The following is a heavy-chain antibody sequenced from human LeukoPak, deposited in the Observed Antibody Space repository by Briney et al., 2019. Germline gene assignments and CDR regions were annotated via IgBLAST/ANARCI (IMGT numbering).Heavy chain of an antibody. Sequence: GGSLRLSCAASGFTFSSYSMNWVRQAPGKGLEWVAVISYDGSNKYYADSVKGRFTISRDNSKNTLYLQMNSLRAEDTAVYYCARLVYHGSGRTNWGQGTLVTVSS. D-gene: IGHD3-10*01. V-gene: IGHV3-30*03. CDR1: GFTFSSYS. J-gene: IGHJ4*02. CDR2: ISYDGSNK. CDR3: ARLVYHGSGRTN.